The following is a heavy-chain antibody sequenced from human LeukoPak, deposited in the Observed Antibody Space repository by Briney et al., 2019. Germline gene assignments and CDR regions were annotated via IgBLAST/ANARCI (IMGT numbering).Heavy chain of an antibody. J-gene: IGHJ1*01. D-gene: IGHD3-16*01. CDR1: GFTFSSHG. CDR3: AKDDDWGRYKH. CDR2: ISPSGGIT. Sequence: GGSLRLSCAASGFTFSSHGMNWVRQAPGQGLEWVSGISPSGGITSYTDSVKGRFTISRDNSKNTQSLQMNSLGAEDTAVYYCAKDDDWGRYKHWGQGTLVTVSS. V-gene: IGHV3-23*01.